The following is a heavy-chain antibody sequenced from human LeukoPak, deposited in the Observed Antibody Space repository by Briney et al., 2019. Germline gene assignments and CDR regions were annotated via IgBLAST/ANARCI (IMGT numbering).Heavy chain of an antibody. CDR3: ASVYNYGMDV. CDR1: GYTVTSYY. V-gene: IGHV1-46*01. CDR2: LNPSGGST. J-gene: IGHJ6*02. Sequence: PRASVKVSCKASGYTVTSYYMHWVRQAPGQGLEWMGILNPSGGSTSYAQKFQGRATLTRATSTGTVYMELSSLRSEDTAVYYCASVYNYGMDVWGQGTTVIVSS.